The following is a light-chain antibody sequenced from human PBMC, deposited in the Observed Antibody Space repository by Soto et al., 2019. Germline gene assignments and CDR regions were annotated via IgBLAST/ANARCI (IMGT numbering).Light chain of an antibody. J-gene: IGKJ2*01. Sequence: DILLTRSPTSLSASVGDTVTITCRASQSISINLNWYQHRPGEAPKVLIYAASTLATGAPSRFSGTGVGTDFTLTISSLQLEDFATYYCQQTYTTRVYTFGQGTKLEFK. CDR1: QSISIN. CDR2: AAS. V-gene: IGKV1-39*01. CDR3: QQTYTTRVYT.